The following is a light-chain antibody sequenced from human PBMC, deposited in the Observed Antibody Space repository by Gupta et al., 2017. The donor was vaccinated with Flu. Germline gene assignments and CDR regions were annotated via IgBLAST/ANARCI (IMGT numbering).Light chain of an antibody. CDR3: ASYASISTQVV. J-gene: IGLJ2*01. Sequence: ITISCTGTGNDIGGYNYVSWYQHHPGKAPKLIMYDVTNRPSGVSDRFSASKSGNTASLTISGLQAEDEADYYCASYASISTQVVFGGGTKLTVL. V-gene: IGLV2-14*03. CDR1: GNDIGGYNY. CDR2: DVT.